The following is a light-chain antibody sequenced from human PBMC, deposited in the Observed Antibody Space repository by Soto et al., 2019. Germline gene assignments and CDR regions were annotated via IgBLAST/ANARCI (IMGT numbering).Light chain of an antibody. V-gene: IGKV1-39*01. J-gene: IGKJ2*01. Sequence: DIQMTQSPSSLSASVGDRVTITCRASQTISSYLNWYQQKPGKAPNLLIYAASLLPSVVPLRFSGSGSGTNFTLTISSLQHEDFATYYCQQSHGIPYTFGQGTKLQIK. CDR3: QQSHGIPYT. CDR2: AAS. CDR1: QTISSY.